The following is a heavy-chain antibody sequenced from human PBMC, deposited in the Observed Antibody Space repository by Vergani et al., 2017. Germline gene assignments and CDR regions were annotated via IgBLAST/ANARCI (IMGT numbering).Heavy chain of an antibody. J-gene: IGHJ4*02. CDR2: LTGGGVST. V-gene: IGHV3-23*01. D-gene: IGHD1-26*01. CDR3: VKDAGSYENFFDS. CDR1: GFTFSTYA. Sequence: EVQLLESGGSLKQPGGSVRLSCAASGFTFSTYAMHWVRQAPGKWLGWVSALTGGGVSTYYADSFKGRFIISRDNSRAPLYLQMNSLRPEDTATYYCVKDAGSYENFFDSWCQGTLVTVSS.